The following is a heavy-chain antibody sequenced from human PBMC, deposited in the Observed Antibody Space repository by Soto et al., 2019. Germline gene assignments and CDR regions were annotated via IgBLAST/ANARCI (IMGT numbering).Heavy chain of an antibody. V-gene: IGHV3-48*03. J-gene: IGHJ4*02. CDR3: ARGPQFPDIEVIPGAVDD. CDR2: ISYSGSTK. D-gene: IGHD2-2*01. CDR1: GFTFSSYE. Sequence: PGGSLRLSCTAAGFTFSSYEMNWVRQAPGKGLEWVSYISYSGSTKYYADSVKGRFTISRDNAKNSLYLQMNSLRAEDTAVYYCARGPQFPDIEVIPGAVDDWGQGTLVTVSS.